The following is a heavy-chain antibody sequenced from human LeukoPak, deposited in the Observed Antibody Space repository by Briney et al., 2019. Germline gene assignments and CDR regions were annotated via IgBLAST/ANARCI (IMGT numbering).Heavy chain of an antibody. CDR3: ASQAYDFWSGYSWFDP. D-gene: IGHD3-3*01. CDR1: GGSISSSSYY. V-gene: IGHV4-39*07. CDR2: IYYSGST. Sequence: SETLSLTCTVSGGSISSSSYYWGWIRQPPGKGLEWISSIYYSGSTYYNPSLKSRVTISIDTSKNQFSLKLSSVTAADTAVYYCASQAYDFWSGYSWFDPWGQGTLVTVSS. J-gene: IGHJ5*02.